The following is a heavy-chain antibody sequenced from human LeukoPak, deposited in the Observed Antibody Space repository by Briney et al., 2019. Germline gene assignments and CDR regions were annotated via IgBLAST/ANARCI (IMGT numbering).Heavy chain of an antibody. V-gene: IGHV1-18*01. D-gene: IGHD6-13*01. CDR1: GYNFTSYG. CDR3: AREQQLVLGYYYGMDV. Sequence: ASVKVSCKASGYNFTSYGITWVRQAPGQGLEWLGWINVNKGNTNYAQKLQGRVTMTTDTSTSTAYMELRSLRSDDTAVYYCAREQQLVLGYYYGMDVWGQGTTVTVSS. J-gene: IGHJ6*02. CDR2: INVNKGNT.